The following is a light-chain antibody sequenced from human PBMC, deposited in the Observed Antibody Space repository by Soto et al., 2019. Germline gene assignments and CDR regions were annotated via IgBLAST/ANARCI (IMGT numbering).Light chain of an antibody. J-gene: IGKJ3*01. CDR1: ESVSSK. CDR2: NAS. V-gene: IGKV3-15*01. Sequence: EIVMTQSPATLSVSPGERATLSCRASESVSSKLVWYQKKPGQAPRLLIYNASTRATGVPARFSGGGSVTEFSLTISSLQSDDLAVYYCHQYNTWPPHFTFGPGTKVDI. CDR3: HQYNTWPPHFT.